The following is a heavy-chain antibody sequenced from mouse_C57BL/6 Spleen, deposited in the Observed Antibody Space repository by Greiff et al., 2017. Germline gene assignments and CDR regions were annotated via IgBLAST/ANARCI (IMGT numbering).Heavy chain of an antibody. CDR2: IDPSDSET. J-gene: IGHJ2*01. Sequence: QVQLQPGAELVRPGSSVKLSCKASGYTFTSYWMHWVKQRPIQGLEWIGNIDPSDSETHYNQKFKDKATLTVDKSSSTAYMQLSSLTSEDSAVYYCARGGSFDYWGQGTTLTVSS. CDR1: GYTFTSYW. CDR3: ARGGSFDY. V-gene: IGHV1-52*01.